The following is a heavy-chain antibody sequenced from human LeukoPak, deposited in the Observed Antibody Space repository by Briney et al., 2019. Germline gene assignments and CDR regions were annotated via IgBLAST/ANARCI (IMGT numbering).Heavy chain of an antibody. D-gene: IGHD4-17*01. CDR2: INHSGST. V-gene: IGHV4-34*01. Sequence: KPSETLSLTCAVYGGSFSGYYWSWIRQPPGKGLEWIGEINHSGSTNYNPSLKSRVTISVDTSKNQFSLKLSSVTAADTAVYYCARGRLTTVTTYYYYGMDVWGQGTTVTVSS. J-gene: IGHJ6*02. CDR1: GGSFSGYY. CDR3: ARGRLTTVTTYYYYGMDV.